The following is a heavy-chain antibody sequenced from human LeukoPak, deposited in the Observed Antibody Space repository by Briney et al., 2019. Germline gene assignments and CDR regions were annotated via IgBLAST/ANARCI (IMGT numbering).Heavy chain of an antibody. Sequence: ASVKVSCKPSGYTFNSFQMHWVRQAPGQGLEWMGIINPSGGGAFYAQKFQGRVTMTRDTSTSTAYMELSSLRSEDTAVYYCARPRTSSWYFFDYWGQGTLVTVSS. CDR3: ARPRTSSWYFFDY. CDR1: GYTFNSFQ. V-gene: IGHV1-46*02. D-gene: IGHD6-13*01. J-gene: IGHJ4*02. CDR2: INPSGGGA.